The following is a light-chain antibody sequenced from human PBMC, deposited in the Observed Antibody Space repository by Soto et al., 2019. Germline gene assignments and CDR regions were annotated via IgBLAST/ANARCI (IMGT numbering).Light chain of an antibody. V-gene: IGKV4-1*01. CDR3: QQYYSTPYT. Sequence: DIVMTQSPDSLAVSLGERATINCKSSQSVLYSSNNKNYLAWYQQKPGQPPTLLIYWASTRESGVPDRFSGSGSATDFTLTISSLQAEDVDVYYCQQYYSTPYTFGQGTKLEIK. J-gene: IGKJ2*01. CDR2: WAS. CDR1: QSVLYSSNNKNY.